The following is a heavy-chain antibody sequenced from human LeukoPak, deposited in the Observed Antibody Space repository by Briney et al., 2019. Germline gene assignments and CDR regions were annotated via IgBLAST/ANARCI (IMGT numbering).Heavy chain of an antibody. J-gene: IGHJ4*02. V-gene: IGHV4-59*01. Sequence: SETLSLTCTVSGGSISSYYWSWIRQPPGKGLEWIGYIYYSGSTNYNPSLKSRVTISVDTSKNQFSLKLSSVTAADTAVYYCARGGVSGTTKYYDYWGQGTLVTVSS. CDR2: IYYSGST. CDR1: GGSISSYY. CDR3: ARGGVSGTTKYYDY. D-gene: IGHD3-16*01.